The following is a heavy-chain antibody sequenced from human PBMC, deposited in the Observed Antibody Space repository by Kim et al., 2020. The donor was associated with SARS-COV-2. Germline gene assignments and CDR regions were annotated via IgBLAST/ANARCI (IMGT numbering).Heavy chain of an antibody. J-gene: IGHJ4*02. CDR2: LTDSGGTT. CDR1: GFISSSYG. V-gene: IGHV3-23*01. Sequence: GGSLRLSCAASGFISSSYGMSWVRQAPGKGLDWVAALTDSGGTTHYADSVKGRFTISRDNPNNILYLQMSSLRVEDTAVYYCAKHWGSGTYYNFLDYWGQGTLVTVSS. CDR3: AKHWGSGTYYNFLDY. D-gene: IGHD3-10*01.